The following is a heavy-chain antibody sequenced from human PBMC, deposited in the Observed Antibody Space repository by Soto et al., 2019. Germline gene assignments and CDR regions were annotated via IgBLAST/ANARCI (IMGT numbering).Heavy chain of an antibody. J-gene: IGHJ4*02. V-gene: IGHV1-18*01. CDR1: GYTLTSYG. CDR2: ISTYTSDT. D-gene: IGHD2-15*01. Sequence: QVQLVQSGAEVKEPGASVKVSCKASGYTLTSYGIGWVRQAPGQGLEWMGWISTYTSDTKYAHKFQDRVTMTTDTSTSPDYMELRSLRSDDTVVYYCAREYCSGGSCYGGDYWGQGTLVTVSS. CDR3: AREYCSGGSCYGGDY.